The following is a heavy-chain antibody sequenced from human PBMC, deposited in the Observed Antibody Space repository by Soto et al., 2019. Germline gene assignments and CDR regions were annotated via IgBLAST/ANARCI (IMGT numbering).Heavy chain of an antibody. CDR1: GFTFGNSW. CDR2: INSDGSTT. J-gene: IGHJ6*02. D-gene: IGHD3-10*01. Sequence: GSLRLSCAASGFTFGNSWMHWVRQAPGKGLVWVSHINSDGSTTTYADPVKGRFTISRDNAKNTVYLQMNSLRAEDTAVYYCASGNYYNGMDVWGQGTTVTVSS. CDR3: ASGNYYNGMDV. V-gene: IGHV3-74*01.